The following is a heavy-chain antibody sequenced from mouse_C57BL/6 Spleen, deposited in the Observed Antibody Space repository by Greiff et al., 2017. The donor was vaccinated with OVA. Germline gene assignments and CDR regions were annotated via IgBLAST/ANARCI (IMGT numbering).Heavy chain of an antibody. V-gene: IGHV1-42*01. Sequence: EVQLQQSGPELVKPGASVKISCKASGYSFTGYYMNWVKQSPEKSLEWIGEINPSTGGTTYNQKFKAKATLTVDKSSSTAYMQLKSLTSEDSAVYYCARYFYYDGYYVLDYWGQGTTLTVSS. D-gene: IGHD2-3*01. CDR1: GYSFTGYY. J-gene: IGHJ2*01. CDR2: INPSTGGT. CDR3: ARYFYYDGYYVLDY.